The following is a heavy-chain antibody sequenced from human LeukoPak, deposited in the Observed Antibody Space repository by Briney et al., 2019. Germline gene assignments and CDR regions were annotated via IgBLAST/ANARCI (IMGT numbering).Heavy chain of an antibody. CDR3: ARDSRYSRGVGDFDY. J-gene: IGHJ4*02. CDR2: IREDGSEK. CDR1: GFIFNSHW. V-gene: IGHV3-7*03. D-gene: IGHD5-18*01. Sequence: GGSPRLSCAASGFIFNSHWMSWVRQAPGKGLEWVANIREDGSEKYYVDSVKGRFTISRDNAKNSLFLQMNSLRADDTAVYYCARDSRYSRGVGDFDYWGQGTLVIVSS.